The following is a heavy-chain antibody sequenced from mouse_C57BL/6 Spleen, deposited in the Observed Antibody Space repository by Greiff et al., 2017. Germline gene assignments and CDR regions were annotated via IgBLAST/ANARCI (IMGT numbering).Heavy chain of an antibody. D-gene: IGHD2-5*01. CDR3: ARSPTYYSNFAWFAY. CDR1: GYTFTSYW. CDR2: IDPSDSET. J-gene: IGHJ3*01. Sequence: QVQLKQPGAELVRPGSSVKLSCKASGYTFTSYWMHWVKQRPIQGLEWIGNIDPSDSETHYNQKFKDKATLTVDKSSSTAYMQLSSLTSEDSAVYYCARSPTYYSNFAWFAYWGQGTLVTVSA. V-gene: IGHV1-52*01.